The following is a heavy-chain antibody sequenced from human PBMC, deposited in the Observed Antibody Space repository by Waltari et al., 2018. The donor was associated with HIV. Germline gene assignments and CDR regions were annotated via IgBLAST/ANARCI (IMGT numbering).Heavy chain of an antibody. D-gene: IGHD3-22*01. J-gene: IGHJ4*02. CDR1: GGTFSSYA. CDR3: ARKTGGYYDSSGDYYFDY. CDR2: IIPIFGTA. V-gene: IGHV1-69*01. Sequence: QVQLVQSGAEVKRPGSSVKVSCKASGGTFSSYAISWVRQAPGQGLEWMGGIIPIFGTANYAQKFQGRVTITADESTSTAYMELSSLRSEDTAVYYCARKTGGYYDSSGDYYFDYWGQGTLVTVSS.